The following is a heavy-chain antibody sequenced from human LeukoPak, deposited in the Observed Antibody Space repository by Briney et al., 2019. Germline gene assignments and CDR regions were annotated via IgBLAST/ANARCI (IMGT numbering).Heavy chain of an antibody. CDR1: GYSFTSYW. Sequence: GESLKISCKGSGYSFTSYWIGWVRQMPGKGLEWMGIIYPGDSDTRYSPSFQGQVTISADKSISTAYLQWSSLKASDTAIYYCARLLAVRPNAFDIWGQGTMVTVSS. D-gene: IGHD6-6*01. J-gene: IGHJ3*02. CDR3: ARLLAVRPNAFDI. V-gene: IGHV5-51*01. CDR2: IYPGDSDT.